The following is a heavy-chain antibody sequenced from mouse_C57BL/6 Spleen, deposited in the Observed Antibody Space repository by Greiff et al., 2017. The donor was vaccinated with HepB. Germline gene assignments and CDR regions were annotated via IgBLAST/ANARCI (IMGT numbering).Heavy chain of an antibody. J-gene: IGHJ2*01. CDR3: ARTGTVVAEEFDY. Sequence: QVQLQQSGTELVKPGASVKLSCKASGYTFTSYWMHWVKQRPGQGLEWIGNINPSNGGTNYNEKFKSKATLTVDKSSSTAYMQLSSLTSEDSAVYYCARTGTVVAEEFDYWGQGTTLTVSS. V-gene: IGHV1-53*01. D-gene: IGHD1-1*01. CDR1: GYTFTSYW. CDR2: INPSNGGT.